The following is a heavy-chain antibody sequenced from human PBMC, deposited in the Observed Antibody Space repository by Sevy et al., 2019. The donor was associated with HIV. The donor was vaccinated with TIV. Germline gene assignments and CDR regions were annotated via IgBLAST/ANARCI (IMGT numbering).Heavy chain of an antibody. CDR1: GGSFSGYY. D-gene: IGHD2-2*01. CDR2: INHSGST. CDR3: ARGPLYCSSTSCYGDYFDY. Sequence: SETLSLTCAVYGGSFSGYYWSWIRQPPGKGLEWIGEINHSGSTNYNPSLKSRVTISVDTSKNQFSLKLSSVTAADTAVYYCARGPLYCSSTSCYGDYFDYRGQGTLVTVSS. J-gene: IGHJ4*02. V-gene: IGHV4-34*01.